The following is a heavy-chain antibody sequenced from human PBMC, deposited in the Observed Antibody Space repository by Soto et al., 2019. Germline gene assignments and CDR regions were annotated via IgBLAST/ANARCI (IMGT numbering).Heavy chain of an antibody. V-gene: IGHV4-59*01. CDR3: ARYFAWPSGFDI. CDR1: GGSISGYY. Sequence: SETLSLTCTVSGGSISGYYWSWIRQPPGKRLEWIGYIDYYGSTNYNPSLKSRVTISVDTSKKQFSLNLGSVTAADTAIYYCARYFAWPSGFDIWGQGTMVT. D-gene: IGHD3-9*01. J-gene: IGHJ3*02. CDR2: IDYYGST.